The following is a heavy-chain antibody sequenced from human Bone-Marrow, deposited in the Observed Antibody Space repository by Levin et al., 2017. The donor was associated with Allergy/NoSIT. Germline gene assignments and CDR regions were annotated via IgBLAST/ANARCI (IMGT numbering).Heavy chain of an antibody. CDR2: IDGDDDK. CDR3: ARMKYEADV. V-gene: IGHV2-70*17. CDR1: GFSLTTGAMR. D-gene: IGHD3-3*01. Sequence: RVSGPTLVKPTQTLTLTCTFSGFSLTTGAMRVSWIRQPPGKALEWLARIDGDDDKFYSTSLKTRLTISKDTSKNQVVLTMTNMDPVDTGTYYCARMKYEADVWGQGTTVTVSS. J-gene: IGHJ6*02.